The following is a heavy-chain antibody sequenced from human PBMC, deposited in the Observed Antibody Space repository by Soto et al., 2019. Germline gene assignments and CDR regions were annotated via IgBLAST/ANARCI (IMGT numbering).Heavy chain of an antibody. Sequence: GGSLRLSCAASGFTFSSYAMSWVRQAPGKGLEWVSAISGSGGSTYYADSVKGRFTISRDNTKNTLYLKMNSLRAEDTAVYYCAKGAGIVVVPAAMPVVVWGQGTLVTVSS. CDR3: AKGAGIVVVPAAMPVVV. V-gene: IGHV3-23*01. CDR1: GFTFSSYA. CDR2: ISGSGGST. J-gene: IGHJ4*02. D-gene: IGHD2-2*01.